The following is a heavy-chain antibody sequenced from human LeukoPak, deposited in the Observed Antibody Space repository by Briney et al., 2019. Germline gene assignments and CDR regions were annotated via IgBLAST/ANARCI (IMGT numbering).Heavy chain of an antibody. CDR3: ARARCSSTSCYTRYYGMDV. CDR1: GGSFSGYY. D-gene: IGHD2-2*02. CDR2: INHSGST. J-gene: IGHJ6*02. Sequence: SETLSLTCAVYGGSFSGYYWSWIRQPPGKGLEWIGEINHSGSTNYNPSLESRVTISVDTSKNQFSLKLSSVTAADTAVYYCARARCSSTSCYTRYYGMDVWGQGTTVTVSS. V-gene: IGHV4-34*01.